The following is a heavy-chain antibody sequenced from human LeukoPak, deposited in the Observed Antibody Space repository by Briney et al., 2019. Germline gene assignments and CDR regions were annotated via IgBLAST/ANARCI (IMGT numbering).Heavy chain of an antibody. Sequence: GGSLRLSCAASGFTFSSYAMHWVRQAPGKGLEWVAVISYDGSNKYYADSVNGRFTSSRDNAKNTVFLQMNNLRAEDTAVYYCVRDIREYDFWGQGTLVTVSS. CDR2: ISYDGSNK. CDR3: VRDIREYDF. CDR1: GFTFSSYA. V-gene: IGHV3-30-3*01. D-gene: IGHD3-10*01. J-gene: IGHJ4*02.